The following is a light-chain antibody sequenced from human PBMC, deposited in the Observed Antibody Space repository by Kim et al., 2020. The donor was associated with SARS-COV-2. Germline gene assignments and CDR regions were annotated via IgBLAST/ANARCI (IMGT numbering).Light chain of an antibody. V-gene: IGKV3-20*01. CDR1: QSVTKNY. CDR2: AAS. CDR3: QQYGRSPDT. J-gene: IGKJ2*01. Sequence: PGERGTLSCRASQSVTKNYLAWYQQKPGQTPRLLIYAASSRATGIPDRFSGSGSGTDFTLTISRLEPEDFAVYYCQQYGRSPDTFGQGTKLEI.